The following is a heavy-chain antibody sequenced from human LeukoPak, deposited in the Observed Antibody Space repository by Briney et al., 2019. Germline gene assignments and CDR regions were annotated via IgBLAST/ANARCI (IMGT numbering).Heavy chain of an antibody. Sequence: GGSLGLSCAASGFTFSNAWMSWVRQAPGKGLEWVGRIKSKTDGGTTDNAAPVKGRFSISRDDSKNTVCLQMNSLKTEDTAVYYCTSVYTAMVMDAFDIWGQGTMVTVSS. CDR1: GFTFSNAW. V-gene: IGHV3-15*01. J-gene: IGHJ3*02. D-gene: IGHD5-18*01. CDR2: IKSKTDGGTT. CDR3: TSVYTAMVMDAFDI.